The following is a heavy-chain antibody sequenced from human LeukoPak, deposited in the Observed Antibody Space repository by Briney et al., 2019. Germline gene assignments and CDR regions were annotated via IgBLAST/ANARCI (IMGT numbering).Heavy chain of an antibody. CDR3: ARDGRGYSYGYSYFDS. J-gene: IGHJ4*02. Sequence: SETLSLTCTVSGGSVSNYYWSWIRQPPEKGLEWIGYIYYSGSTNYNPSLKSRVTISVDTSKNQFSLKVSSVTAADTAVYYCARDGRGYSYGYSYFDSWGQGALVTVSS. D-gene: IGHD5-18*01. CDR1: GGSVSNYY. CDR2: IYYSGST. V-gene: IGHV4-59*02.